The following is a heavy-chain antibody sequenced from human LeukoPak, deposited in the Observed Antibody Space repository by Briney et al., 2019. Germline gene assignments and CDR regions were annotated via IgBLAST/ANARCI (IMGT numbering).Heavy chain of an antibody. D-gene: IGHD3-10*01. CDR1: GFTVYGNY. CDR2: IYSGGST. Sequence: GGSLRLSCAVSGFTVYGNYLTWVRQAPGKGLEWVSSIYSGGSTYYADSVTGRFTISRDNSKNTLYLQMSSLRAEDTAVYYCARGGGGGYYGMDVWGQGTTVTVSS. CDR3: ARGGGGGYYGMDV. V-gene: IGHV3-66*01. J-gene: IGHJ6*02.